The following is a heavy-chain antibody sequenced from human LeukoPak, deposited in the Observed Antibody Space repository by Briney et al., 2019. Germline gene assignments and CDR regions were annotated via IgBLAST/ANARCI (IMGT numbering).Heavy chain of an antibody. CDR2: IYYSGST. J-gene: IGHJ3*02. Sequence: PSETLSLTCTVSGGSISSSSYYWGWIRQPPGKGLEWIGSIYYSGSTYYNPSLKSRVTISVDTSKNQFSLKLSSVTAADTAVYYCAREGYYYDSSGYRDDAFDIWGQGTMVTVSS. CDR3: AREGYYYDSSGYRDDAFDI. V-gene: IGHV4-39*07. D-gene: IGHD3-22*01. CDR1: GGSISSSSYY.